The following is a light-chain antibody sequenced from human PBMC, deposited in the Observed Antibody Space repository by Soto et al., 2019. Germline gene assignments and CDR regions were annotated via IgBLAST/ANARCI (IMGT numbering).Light chain of an antibody. CDR3: QQYNNWSYT. CDR1: QSVSRN. J-gene: IGKJ2*01. V-gene: IGKV3-15*01. CDR2: GAS. Sequence: EIVMTQSPATLSVSPGERATLSCRASQSVSRNFAWYQQKPGQAPRLLIYGASTRATGIPARFSGSGSGTEFTLSISSLQSEYFAVYFCQQYNNWSYTFGQGTKLEI.